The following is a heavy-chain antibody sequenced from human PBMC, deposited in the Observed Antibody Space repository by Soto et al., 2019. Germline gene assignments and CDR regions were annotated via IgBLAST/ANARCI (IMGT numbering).Heavy chain of an antibody. D-gene: IGHD6-13*01. CDR3: GRDAAAAALSGMDV. J-gene: IGHJ6*02. Sequence: QVQLVQSGAEVKKPGYSVKVSCKASGGTFSTYGINWVRQAPGQGLEWMGGIIPIFDTTNYAQKFQGKFTITADESTSTVYMALSSLGSADTAVYYFGRDAAAAALSGMDVWGPAITVIGSS. V-gene: IGHV1-69*01. CDR1: GGTFSTYG. CDR2: IIPIFDTT.